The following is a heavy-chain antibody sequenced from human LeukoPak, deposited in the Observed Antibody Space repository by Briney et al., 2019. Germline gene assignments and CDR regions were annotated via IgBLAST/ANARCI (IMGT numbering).Heavy chain of an antibody. Sequence: KPSETLSLTCTVSGGSISSYYWSWIRQPPGKGLEWIGYIYYSGTTNYNPSLKSRVTISVDTSKNQFSLKLSSVTAADTAVYYCARESRGYSHGPRDWGQGTLVTVSS. D-gene: IGHD5-18*01. CDR2: IYYSGTT. CDR1: GGSISSYY. V-gene: IGHV4-59*01. CDR3: ARESRGYSHGPRD. J-gene: IGHJ4*02.